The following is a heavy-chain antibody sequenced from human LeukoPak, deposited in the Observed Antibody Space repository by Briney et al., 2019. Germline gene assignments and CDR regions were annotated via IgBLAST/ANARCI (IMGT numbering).Heavy chain of an antibody. CDR3: ARLPYGSGSNGYFDY. CDR1: GYSFNSYW. J-gene: IGHJ4*02. D-gene: IGHD3-10*01. CDR2: IYPDDSDT. V-gene: IGHV5-51*01. Sequence: GESLKISCKGSGYSFNSYWNGWVRQMPGKGPEGVGIIYPDDSDTRYSPSFQGQVTISADKSISTAYLQWSSLKASGTAMYYCARLPYGSGSNGYFDYWGQGTLVTVSS.